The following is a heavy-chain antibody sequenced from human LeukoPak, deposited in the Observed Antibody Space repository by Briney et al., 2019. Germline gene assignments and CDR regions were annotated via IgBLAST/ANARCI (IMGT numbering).Heavy chain of an antibody. J-gene: IGHJ4*02. CDR2: ISYDGSIN. D-gene: IGHD6-13*01. V-gene: IGHV3-30*04. CDR1: GFTFSSYA. Sequence: GGSLRLSCAASGFTFSSYAMHWVRQAPGKGLEWVALISYDGSINDYADSVKGRFTIARDNSKNTLYLQMNSVRADDTAMYYCARGSYSSSWKTFDYWGQGTLVTVSS. CDR3: ARGSYSSSWKTFDY.